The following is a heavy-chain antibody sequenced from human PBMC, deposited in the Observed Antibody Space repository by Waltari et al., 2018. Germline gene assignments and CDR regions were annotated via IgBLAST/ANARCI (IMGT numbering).Heavy chain of an antibody. CDR1: GFTFSSYS. CDR2: ISSSSSYI. Sequence: EVQLVESGGGLVKPGGSLRLSCAASGFTFSSYSMNWVRQAPGKGLEWVSSISSSSSYIYYADSVKGRFTISRDNAKNSLYLQMNSLRAEDTAVYYCARDPPPGSSSWYPRGERGQGTLVTVSS. V-gene: IGHV3-21*01. CDR3: ARDPPPGSSSWYPRGE. J-gene: IGHJ4*02. D-gene: IGHD6-13*01.